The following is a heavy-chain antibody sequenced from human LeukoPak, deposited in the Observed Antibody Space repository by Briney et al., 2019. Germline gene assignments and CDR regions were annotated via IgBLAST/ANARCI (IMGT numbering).Heavy chain of an antibody. J-gene: IGHJ4*02. Sequence: PGGSLRLSCAASGFTFSSYAMSWVRQAPGKGLEWVSAISGSGGSTYYADSVKGRFTISRDNSQNTLYLQMNSLRAEDTAVYYCAKPHYYDSSGYYYVDYFDYWGQGTLVSVSS. CDR3: AKPHYYDSSGYYYVDYFDY. CDR2: ISGSGGST. D-gene: IGHD3-22*01. CDR1: GFTFSSYA. V-gene: IGHV3-23*01.